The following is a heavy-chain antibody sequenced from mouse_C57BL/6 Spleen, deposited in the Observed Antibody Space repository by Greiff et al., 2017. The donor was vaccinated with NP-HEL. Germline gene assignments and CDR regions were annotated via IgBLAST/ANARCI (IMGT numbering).Heavy chain of an antibody. CDR1: GYTFTSYW. CDR3: AREEVYYAMDY. J-gene: IGHJ4*01. CDR2: IDPSDSYT. D-gene: IGHD2-14*01. Sequence: QVQLKQPGAELVRPGTSVKLSCKASGYTFTSYWMHWVKQRPGQGLEWIGVIDPSDSYTNYNQKFKGKATLTVDTSSSTAYMQLSSLTSEDSAVYYCAREEVYYAMDYWGQGTSVTVSS. V-gene: IGHV1-59*01.